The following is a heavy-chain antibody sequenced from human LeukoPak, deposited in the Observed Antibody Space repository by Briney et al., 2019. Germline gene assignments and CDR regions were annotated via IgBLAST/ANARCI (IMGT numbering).Heavy chain of an antibody. J-gene: IGHJ5*02. CDR3: ARRRQGSGSYYRNWFDP. V-gene: IGHV4-39*01. CDR1: GGSISSSSYY. CDR2: IYYSGST. D-gene: IGHD3-10*01. Sequence: SETLSLTCTVSGGSISSSSYYWGWIRQPPGKGLEWIGSIYYSGSTYYNPSLKSRVTISVDTSKNQFSLKLSSVTAADTAVYYCARRRQGSGSYYRNWFDPWGQGTLVTVSS.